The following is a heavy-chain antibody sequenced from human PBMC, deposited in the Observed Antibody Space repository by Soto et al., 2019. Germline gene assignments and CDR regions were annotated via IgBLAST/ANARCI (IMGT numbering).Heavy chain of an antibody. CDR1: GYTFTSYY. J-gene: IGHJ6*02. V-gene: IGHV1-46*01. CDR2: INPSGGST. CDR3: ARGERYSSYFGHYGMDV. D-gene: IGHD6-13*01. Sequence: ASVKVSCKASGYTFTSYYMHWVRQAPGQGLEWMGIINPSGGSTSYAQKFQGRVTMTRDTCTSTVYMALSSLRSEDTAVYYCARGERYSSYFGHYGMDVWGQGTTVTVSS.